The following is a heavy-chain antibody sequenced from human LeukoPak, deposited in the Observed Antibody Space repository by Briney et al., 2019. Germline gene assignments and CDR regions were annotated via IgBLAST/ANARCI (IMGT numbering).Heavy chain of an antibody. Sequence: SETLSLTCTVSGGSISSYYWSWIRQPPGKGVEWIGYIYYSGSTNYNPSLKSRVTISVDTSKNQFSLKLSSVTAADTAVYYCARLTALYYFDYWGQGTLVTVSS. CDR3: ARLTALYYFDY. CDR2: IYYSGST. CDR1: GGSISSYY. D-gene: IGHD2-15*01. J-gene: IGHJ4*02. V-gene: IGHV4-59*01.